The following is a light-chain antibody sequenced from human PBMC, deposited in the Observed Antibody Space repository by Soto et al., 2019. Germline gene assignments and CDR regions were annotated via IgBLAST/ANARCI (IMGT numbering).Light chain of an antibody. V-gene: IGKV1-5*01. CDR2: DAS. Sequence: DIQMTQSPSTLSASVGDRVTITCRASQSISYWLAWYQQKPGKAPKLLIDDASTLGSGVPSRFSGSGSGTEFTLTISSLQPDDFATYYCQQYNTYPYTFGQGTKLEIK. CDR1: QSISYW. CDR3: QQYNTYPYT. J-gene: IGKJ2*01.